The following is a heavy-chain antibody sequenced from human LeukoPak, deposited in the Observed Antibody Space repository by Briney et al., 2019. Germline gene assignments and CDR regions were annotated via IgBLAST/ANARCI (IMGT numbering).Heavy chain of an antibody. Sequence: VGSLRLSCAASGFTFSSYEMNWVRQAPGNGLESVSYISSSGSTIYYADSVKGRFTISRDNAKNSLYLQVNSLRAEDTAVYYCARDRYPTIFGVVDAAAFDPWGQGTLVTVSS. D-gene: IGHD3-3*01. CDR3: ARDRYPTIFGVVDAAAFDP. J-gene: IGHJ5*02. CDR2: ISSSGSTI. CDR1: GFTFSSYE. V-gene: IGHV3-48*03.